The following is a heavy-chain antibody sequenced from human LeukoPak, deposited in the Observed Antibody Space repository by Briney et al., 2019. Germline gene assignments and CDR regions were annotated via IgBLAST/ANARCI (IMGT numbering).Heavy chain of an antibody. CDR2: IYTSGST. Sequence: SQTLSLTCTVSGGSISSGSYYWSWIRQPAGKGLEWIGRIYTSGSTYYNPSLKSRVTISVDTSKNQFSLKLSSVTAADTAVYYCARDRGRLTWFGELLYPNYFDYWGQGALVTVSS. V-gene: IGHV4-61*02. J-gene: IGHJ4*02. CDR3: ARDRGRLTWFGELLYPNYFDY. CDR1: GGSISSGSYY. D-gene: IGHD3-10*01.